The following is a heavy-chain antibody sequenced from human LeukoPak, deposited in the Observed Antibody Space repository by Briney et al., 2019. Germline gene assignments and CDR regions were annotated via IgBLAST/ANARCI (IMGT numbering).Heavy chain of an antibody. J-gene: IGHJ2*01. V-gene: IGHV4-39*01. Sequence: SETLSLTCTVSDGSISSSSYYWGWIRQPPGKGLEWIGSIYYSGSTYYSPSLKSRVAISVDTSKNQFSLKLSSVTAADTAVYYCARHQSGLWYFDLWGRGTLVTVSS. CDR1: DGSISSSSYY. CDR3: ARHQSGLWYFDL. CDR2: IYYSGST. D-gene: IGHD6-25*01.